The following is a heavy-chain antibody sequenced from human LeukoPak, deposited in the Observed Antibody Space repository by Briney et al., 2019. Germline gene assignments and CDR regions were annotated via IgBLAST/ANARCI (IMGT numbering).Heavy chain of an antibody. Sequence: GASVKVSCKASGYTFTSYDINWVRQATGQGLEWMGWMNPNSGNTGYAQKFQGRVTMTRNTSISTAYMELSSLRSEDTAVYYCARDRHSGYDYGYWGQGTLVTVSP. J-gene: IGHJ4*02. CDR3: ARDRHSGYDYGY. CDR1: GYTFTSYD. D-gene: IGHD5-12*01. V-gene: IGHV1-8*01. CDR2: MNPNSGNT.